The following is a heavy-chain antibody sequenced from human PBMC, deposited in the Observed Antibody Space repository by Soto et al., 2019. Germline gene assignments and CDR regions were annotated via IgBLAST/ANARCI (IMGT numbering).Heavy chain of an antibody. CDR1: GFPFSSNW. CDR3: AREIVVARGASYFDY. Sequence: GGSLKISRVGSGFPFSSNWMTWVRPAPGKGLEGVGNIRQDGGEKNYVDSVKGRFTISRDNAKNSLYLQMNSLRAEDTAVYYCAREIVVARGASYFDYWGPGTLVTVSS. J-gene: IGHJ4*02. V-gene: IGHV3-7*04. CDR2: IRQDGGEK. D-gene: IGHD2-2*01.